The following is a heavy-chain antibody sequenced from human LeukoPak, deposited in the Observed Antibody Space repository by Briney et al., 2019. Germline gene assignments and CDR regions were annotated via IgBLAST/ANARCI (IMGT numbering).Heavy chain of an antibody. CDR2: ISAYNGNT. CDR1: GYTFTGYY. J-gene: IGHJ4*02. Sequence: ASVKVSCKASGYTFTGYYMHWVRQAPGQGLEWMGWISAYNGNTNYAQKLQGRVTMTTDTSTSTAYTELRSLRSDDTAVDYCARDGDSGSYYRELDYWGQGTLVTVSS. V-gene: IGHV1-18*04. CDR3: ARDGDSGSYYRELDY. D-gene: IGHD1-26*01.